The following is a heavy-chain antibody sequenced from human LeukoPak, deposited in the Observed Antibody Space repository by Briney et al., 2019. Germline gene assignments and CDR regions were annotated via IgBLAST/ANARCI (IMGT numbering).Heavy chain of an antibody. CDR1: GFTVSSKY. Sequence: GGSLRPSCAASGFTVSSKYMSWVRQAPGKGLEWVSVIYSGGSTDYADSVKGRFTISRDNSKNTLYLQMNSLRPDDTAVYYCARGYSSGWHDYWGQGTLVTVSS. J-gene: IGHJ4*02. D-gene: IGHD6-19*01. CDR3: ARGYSSGWHDY. CDR2: IYSGGST. V-gene: IGHV3-66*01.